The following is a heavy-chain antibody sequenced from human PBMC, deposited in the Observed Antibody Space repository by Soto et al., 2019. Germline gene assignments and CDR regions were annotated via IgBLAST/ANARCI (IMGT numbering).Heavy chain of an antibody. CDR2: ISSGGGST. V-gene: IGHV3-23*01. CDR1: GFTFSSHA. J-gene: IGHJ4*02. CDR3: AKVPSAYYFDY. Sequence: PGGSLRLSCAASGFTFSSHAMSWVRQAPGKGLEWVSAISSGGGSTYYADSVKGRFTISRDNSQNTLSLQMNSLRAEDTALYYWAKVPSAYYFDYWGQGTPVTVSS.